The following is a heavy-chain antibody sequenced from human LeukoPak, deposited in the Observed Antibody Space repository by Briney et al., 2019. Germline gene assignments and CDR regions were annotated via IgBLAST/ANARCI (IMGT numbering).Heavy chain of an antibody. Sequence: GGSLRLSCAASGFTFSSCSMNWIRQAPGKGLEWVANIKQDGSKKNYVDSVKGRFTISRDNAKNSLYLQMNSLRAEDTAVYYCATPLDYYDSSGYHQGGDWGQGTLVTVSS. J-gene: IGHJ4*02. CDR2: IKQDGSKK. CDR3: ATPLDYYDSSGYHQGGD. V-gene: IGHV3-7*03. D-gene: IGHD3-22*01. CDR1: GFTFSSCS.